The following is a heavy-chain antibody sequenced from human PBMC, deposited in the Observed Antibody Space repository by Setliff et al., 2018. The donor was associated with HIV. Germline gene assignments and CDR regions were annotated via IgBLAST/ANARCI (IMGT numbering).Heavy chain of an antibody. CDR2: INPSDNRT. Sequence: GASVKVSCKASGYTFNNYYMHWVRQAPGQGLEWMGIINPSDNRTYYAQKFQGRVTMTRDTSTSSVYMEPRSLRSEDTAVYYCARAYYDSVWGSHRYRFYYFDYWGQGSLVTVSS. CDR3: ARAYYDSVWGSHRYRFYYFDY. J-gene: IGHJ4*02. D-gene: IGHD3-16*02. CDR1: GYTFNNYY. V-gene: IGHV1-46*02.